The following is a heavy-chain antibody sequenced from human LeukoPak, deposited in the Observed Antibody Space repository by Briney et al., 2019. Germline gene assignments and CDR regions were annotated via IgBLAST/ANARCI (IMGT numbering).Heavy chain of an antibody. CDR3: ARDFGIAAQVDYYYYGMDV. J-gene: IGHJ6*02. V-gene: IGHV1-3*01. CDR1: GYTFTSYA. Sequence: ASVKVSCKASGYTFTSYAMHWVRQAPGQRLEWMGWNNAGNGNTKYSQKFQGRVTITRDTSASTAYMELSSLRSEDTAVYYCARDFGIAAQVDYYYYGMDVWGQGTTVTVSS. D-gene: IGHD6-13*01. CDR2: NNAGNGNT.